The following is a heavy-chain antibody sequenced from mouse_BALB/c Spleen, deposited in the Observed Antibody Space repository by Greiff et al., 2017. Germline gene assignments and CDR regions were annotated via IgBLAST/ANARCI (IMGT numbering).Heavy chain of an antibody. Sequence: VQLKESGPGLVAPSQSLSITCTVSGFSLTGYGVNWVRQPPGKGLEWLGMIWGDGSTDYNSALKSRLSISKDNSKSQVFLKMNSLQTDDTARYYCATSRGWDAMDYWGQGTSVTVSS. CDR1: GFSLTGYG. CDR3: ATSRGWDAMDY. CDR2: IWGDGST. D-gene: IGHD3-2*02. V-gene: IGHV2-6-7*01. J-gene: IGHJ4*01.